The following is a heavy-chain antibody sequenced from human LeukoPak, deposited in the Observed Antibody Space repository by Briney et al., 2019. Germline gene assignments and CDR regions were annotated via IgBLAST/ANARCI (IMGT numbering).Heavy chain of an antibody. Sequence: PGGSLRLSCTASGFDFSNSFMTWVRQAPGKGLEWISYISSRSTTIYYADSVKGRFTISRDNGKNTVYLQMNNLRVDDTAVFYSGKGSLAVPATPLDFWGQGTLVTVSS. V-gene: IGHV3-11*01. CDR3: GKGSLAVPATPLDF. J-gene: IGHJ4*02. D-gene: IGHD2-15*01. CDR2: ISSRSTTI. CDR1: GFDFSNSF.